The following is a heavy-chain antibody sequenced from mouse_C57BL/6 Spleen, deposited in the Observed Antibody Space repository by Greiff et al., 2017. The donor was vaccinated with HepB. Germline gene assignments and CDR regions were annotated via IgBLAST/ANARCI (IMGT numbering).Heavy chain of an antibody. CDR1: GYSITSGYY. V-gene: IGHV3-6*01. CDR2: ISYDGSN. J-gene: IGHJ2*01. D-gene: IGHD2-1*01. Sequence: EVQLQESGPGLVKPSQSLSLTCSVTGYSITSGYYWNWMRQFPGKKLEWMGYISYDGSNNYHPSLKNRISINRDTSKNQFFLKLNSVTTEDTATYYCARGLYGKDYWGQGTTLTVSS. CDR3: ARGLYGKDY.